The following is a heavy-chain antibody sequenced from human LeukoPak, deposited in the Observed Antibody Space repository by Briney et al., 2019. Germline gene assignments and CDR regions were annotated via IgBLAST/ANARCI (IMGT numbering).Heavy chain of an antibody. D-gene: IGHD3-22*01. CDR3: ARDLQYYDSSGYYLNWFDP. CDR2: INPNSGGT. Sequence: GASVKVSCKASRYTFTGYYMHWVRQAPGQGLEWMGWINPNSGGTNYAQKFQGRVTMTRDTSISTAYMELSRLRSDDTAVYYCARDLQYYDSSGYYLNWFDPWGQGTLVTVSS. J-gene: IGHJ5*02. CDR1: RYTFTGYY. V-gene: IGHV1-2*02.